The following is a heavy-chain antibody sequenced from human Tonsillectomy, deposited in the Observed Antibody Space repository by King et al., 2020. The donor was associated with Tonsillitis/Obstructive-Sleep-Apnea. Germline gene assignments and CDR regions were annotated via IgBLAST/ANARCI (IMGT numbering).Heavy chain of an antibody. J-gene: IGHJ4*02. Sequence: VQLQQWGAGLLKPSETLSLTCAVYGGSFSGYYWSWIRQPPGKGLEWIGEINHSGSTNYNQSLKSRVTISLDTSKNQFSLNLSSVTAADTAVYYCAREYFYHSSGYYDYWGQGTLVTVSS. CDR3: AREYFYHSSGYYDY. CDR1: GGSFSGYY. D-gene: IGHD3-22*01. V-gene: IGHV4-34*01. CDR2: INHSGST.